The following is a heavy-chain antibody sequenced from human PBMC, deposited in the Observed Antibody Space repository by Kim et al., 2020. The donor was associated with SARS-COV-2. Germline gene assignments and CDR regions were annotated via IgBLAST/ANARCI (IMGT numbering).Heavy chain of an antibody. D-gene: IGHD2-2*02. J-gene: IGHJ3*02. Sequence: ASVKVSCKASGYSFTDYYMHWVRQAPGQGLEWMGWINPNSGGTRYAQKFQGRVTMTRDTSINTPYLELSRLRSDDTAVYYCARGMLACSTTNCYRDEPYDAFDIWGQGTMVTVSS. CDR3: ARGMLACSTTNCYRDEPYDAFDI. CDR2: INPNSGGT. CDR1: GYSFTDYY. V-gene: IGHV1-2*02.